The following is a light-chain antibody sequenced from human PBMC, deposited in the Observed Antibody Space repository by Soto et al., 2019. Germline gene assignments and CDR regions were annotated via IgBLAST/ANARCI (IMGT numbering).Light chain of an antibody. J-gene: IGLJ3*02. CDR1: SSDVGAYKF. V-gene: IGLV2-14*01. Sequence: QLVLTQPASVSGSPGQSITIFCTGTSSDVGAYKFVSWYRHHPGRAPQVMIYEVTNRPSGVSSRFSGSKSGNTASLTISGLQPEDEGDYYCSSYSSTSTPWVFGGGTKLTVL. CDR2: EVT. CDR3: SSYSSTSTPWV.